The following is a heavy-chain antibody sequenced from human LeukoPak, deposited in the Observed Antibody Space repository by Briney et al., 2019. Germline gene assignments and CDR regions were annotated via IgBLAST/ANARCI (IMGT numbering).Heavy chain of an antibody. D-gene: IGHD2-2*01. J-gene: IGHJ1*01. V-gene: IGHV3-30*02. CDR3: AKDWGNIVVVPAALEYFQH. CDR2: IRYDGSNK. CDR1: GFTFSSYG. Sequence: GGSLRLSCAASGFTFSSYGMHWVRQAPGKGPEWVAFIRYDGSNKYYADSVKGRFTISRDNSKNTLYLQMNSLRAEDTAVYYCAKDWGNIVVVPAALEYFQHWGQGTLVTVSS.